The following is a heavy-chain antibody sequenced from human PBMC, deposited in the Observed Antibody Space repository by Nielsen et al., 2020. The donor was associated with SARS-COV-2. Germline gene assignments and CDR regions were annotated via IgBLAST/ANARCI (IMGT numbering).Heavy chain of an antibody. D-gene: IGHD3/OR15-3a*01. V-gene: IGHV3-33*01. Sequence: GESLKISCEASGFTLSSHGMHWVRQPPGKGLEWAAHMWYHGGDENYADSVRGRFTISRDLSKNTVYLQMSSLRVEDTAVYYCARDLTFGAYWFDPWSQGTLVTVSS. CDR2: MWYHGGDE. J-gene: IGHJ5*02. CDR1: GFTLSSHG. CDR3: ARDLTFGAYWFDP.